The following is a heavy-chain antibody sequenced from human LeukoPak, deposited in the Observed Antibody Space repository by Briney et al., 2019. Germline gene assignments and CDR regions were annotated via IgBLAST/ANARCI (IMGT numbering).Heavy chain of an antibody. CDR3: ARGGVLPNWFDP. CDR2: ISSSGSTI. D-gene: IGHD3-10*01. CDR1: GFTFSSYE. J-gene: IGHJ5*02. V-gene: IGHV3-48*03. Sequence: GGSLRLYCAASGFTFSSYEMNWVRQAPRKGLEWDSYISSSGSTIYYADSVKGRFTISRDNAKNSLYLQMNSLRAEDTAVYYCARGGVLPNWFDPWGQGTLVTVSS.